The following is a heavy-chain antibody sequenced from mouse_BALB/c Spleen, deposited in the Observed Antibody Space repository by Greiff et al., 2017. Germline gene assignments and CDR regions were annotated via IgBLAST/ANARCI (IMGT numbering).Heavy chain of an antibody. CDR2: ISSGGSYT. D-gene: IGHD2-3*01. CDR3: ARHAYDGYWDY. Sequence: EVQLVESGGDLVKPGGSLKLSCAASGFTFSSYGMSWVRQTPDKRLEWVATISSGGSYTYYPDSVKGRFTISRDNAKNTLYLQMSSLKSEDTAMYYCARHAYDGYWDYWGQGTTLTVSS. CDR1: GFTFSSYG. J-gene: IGHJ2*01. V-gene: IGHV5-6*01.